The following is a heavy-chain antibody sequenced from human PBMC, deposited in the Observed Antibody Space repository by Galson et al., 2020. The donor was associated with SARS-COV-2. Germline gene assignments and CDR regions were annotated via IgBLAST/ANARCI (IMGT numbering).Heavy chain of an antibody. J-gene: IGHJ4*02. CDR1: GGSISSSSYY. CDR3: ARHGPGRWGANDDYFDY. V-gene: IGHV4-39*01. Sequence: ASETLSLTCTVSGGSISSSSYYWGWIRQPPGKGLEWIGSIYYSGSTYYNPSLKSRVTISVDTSKNQFSLKLSSVTAADTAVYYCARHGPGRWGANDDYFDYWGQGTLVTVSS. D-gene: IGHD3-10*01. CDR2: IYYSGST.